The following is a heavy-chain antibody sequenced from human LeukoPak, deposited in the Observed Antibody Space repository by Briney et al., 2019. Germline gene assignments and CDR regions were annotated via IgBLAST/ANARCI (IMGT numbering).Heavy chain of an antibody. CDR2: INHSGST. V-gene: IGHV4-34*01. Sequence: SETLSLTCAVYGGSFSGYYWSWIRQPPGKGLEWIGEINHSGSTNYNPSLKSRVTISVDTSKNQFSLKLSSVTAADTAVYYCARPSFWSGYYPFDYWGQGTLVTVSS. D-gene: IGHD3-3*01. J-gene: IGHJ4*02. CDR3: ARPSFWSGYYPFDY. CDR1: GGSFSGYY.